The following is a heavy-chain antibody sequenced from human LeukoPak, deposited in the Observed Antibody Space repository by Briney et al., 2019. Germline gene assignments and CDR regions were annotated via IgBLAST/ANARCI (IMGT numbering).Heavy chain of an antibody. CDR3: AKNRGQLAFDY. CDR1: GFTFSSYG. Sequence: PGRSLRLSCAASGFTFSSYGMHWVRQAPGKGLEWVAVISYDGSNKYYADSVKGRFTISRDNSKNTLYLQMNSLRAEDTAVYYCAKNRGQLAFDYWGQGTLVTVSS. CDR2: ISYDGSNK. V-gene: IGHV3-30*18. J-gene: IGHJ4*02. D-gene: IGHD6-13*01.